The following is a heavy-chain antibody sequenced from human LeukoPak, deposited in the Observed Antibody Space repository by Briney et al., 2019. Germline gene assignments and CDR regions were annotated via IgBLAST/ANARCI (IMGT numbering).Heavy chain of an antibody. J-gene: IGHJ2*01. CDR3: ARGYGDYYCSFHL. V-gene: IGHV1-18*01. D-gene: IGHD2-21*02. CDR1: GYTFSSYG. CDR2: IRTYSGKT. Sequence: APVKVSCKASGYTFSSYGISWVRQAPGQGLEWMGWIRTYSGKTEYAQKLQDRVTMTTDRSTSTAYMELRSLKSDDTAVYSRARGYGDYYCSFHLWGRGTLVTVSS.